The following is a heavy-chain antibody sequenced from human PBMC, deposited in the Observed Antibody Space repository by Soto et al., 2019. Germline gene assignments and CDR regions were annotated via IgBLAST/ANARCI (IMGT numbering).Heavy chain of an antibody. CDR2: INSDGSTI. D-gene: IGHD3-10*01. CDR1: GFNFGPFW. Sequence: PGGSLRLSCAASGFNFGPFWMHWVRQAPGKGLVWVSHINSDGSTIVYADSVKGRFTISRDNAKSTLFLQMNSLRVEDTAVYYCARDRGYPDSFNIWGQGTMVTV. CDR3: ARDRGYPDSFNI. V-gene: IGHV3-74*01. J-gene: IGHJ3*02.